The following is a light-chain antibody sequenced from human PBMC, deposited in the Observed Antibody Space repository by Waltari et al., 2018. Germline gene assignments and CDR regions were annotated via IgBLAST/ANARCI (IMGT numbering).Light chain of an antibody. V-gene: IGKV1-5*01. Sequence: DIQMTQSPSTLSASVGDRVTITCRASQDISKWLAWYQQKPGKAPKFLIYDASSLETGVRARFSGSGSGTEFTLTISSLQPEDFATYYCQEYNGDSFTFGQGTRLEIK. CDR3: QEYNGDSFT. J-gene: IGKJ5*01. CDR1: QDISKW. CDR2: DAS.